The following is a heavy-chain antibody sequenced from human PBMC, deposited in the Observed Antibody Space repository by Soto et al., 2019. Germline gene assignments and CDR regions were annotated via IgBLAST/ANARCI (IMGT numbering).Heavy chain of an antibody. CDR3: ARDSVGYDFWSGYYGFDY. J-gene: IGHJ4*02. Sequence: SETLSLTCAVYGGSFSGYYWSWIRQPPGKGLEWIGEINHSGSTNYNPSLKSRVTISVDTSKNQFSLKLSSVTAADTAVYYCARDSVGYDFWSGYYGFDYWGQGTLVTVSS. V-gene: IGHV4-34*01. CDR2: INHSGST. D-gene: IGHD3-3*01. CDR1: GGSFSGYY.